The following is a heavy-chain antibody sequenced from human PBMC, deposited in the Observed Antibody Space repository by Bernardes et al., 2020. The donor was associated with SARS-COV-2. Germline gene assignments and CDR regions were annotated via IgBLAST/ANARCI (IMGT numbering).Heavy chain of an antibody. Sequence: SETLSLTCTVSGGSISSSNSYWGWIRQPPGKGLEWIGSIYYSGSTYYNPSLKSRVTISVDTSKNQFSLKLSSVTAADTAVYYCATSLRISWYFDLWGRGTMGTVSS. D-gene: IGHD2-15*01. J-gene: IGHJ2*01. V-gene: IGHV4-39*01. CDR1: GGSISSSNSY. CDR3: ATSLRISWYFDL. CDR2: IYYSGST.